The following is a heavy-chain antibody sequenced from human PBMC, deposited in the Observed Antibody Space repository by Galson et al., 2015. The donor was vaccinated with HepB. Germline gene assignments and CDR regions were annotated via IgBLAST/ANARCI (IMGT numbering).Heavy chain of an antibody. CDR2: TYYRSKWYN. CDR1: GDSVSSNSAA. V-gene: IGHV6-1*01. Sequence: CAISGDSVSSNSAAWNWIRQSPSRGLEWLGRTYYRSKWYNDYAVSVKSRMTINPDTSKNQFSLQLNSVTPEDTAVYYCARDDWRTYYYDSSGYHPTYYYYYMDVWGKGTTVTVSS. J-gene: IGHJ6*03. D-gene: IGHD3-22*01. CDR3: ARDDWRTYYYDSSGYHPTYYYYYMDV.